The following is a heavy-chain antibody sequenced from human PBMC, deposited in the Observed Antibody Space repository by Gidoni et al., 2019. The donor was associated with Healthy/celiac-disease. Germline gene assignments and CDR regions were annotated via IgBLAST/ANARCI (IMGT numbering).Heavy chain of an antibody. Sequence: QVQPVESGGGVVQPGRSLRLSCAASGFTFSSYGMHWVRQAPGKGLEWVAVIWYDGSNKYYADSVKGRFTISRDNSKNTLYLQMNSLRAEDTAVYYCAREDNWNYVFDYWGQGTLVTVSS. D-gene: IGHD1-7*01. CDR2: IWYDGSNK. CDR3: AREDNWNYVFDY. CDR1: GFTFSSYG. J-gene: IGHJ4*02. V-gene: IGHV3-33*01.